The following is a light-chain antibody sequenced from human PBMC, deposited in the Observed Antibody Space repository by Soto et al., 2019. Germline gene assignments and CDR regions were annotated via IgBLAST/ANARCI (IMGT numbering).Light chain of an antibody. CDR3: CSCAGDYTIYV. J-gene: IGLJ1*01. CDR2: GNI. Sequence: QSVLTQPPSVSGAPGQRVTISCTGSSSNIGAGYDVHWYQQRPGTAPKLLIFGNINRPSGVPDRFSGSKSGDTASLTISGLQADDEADYYCCSCAGDYTIYVFGTGTKLTVL. V-gene: IGLV1-40*01. CDR1: SSNIGAGYD.